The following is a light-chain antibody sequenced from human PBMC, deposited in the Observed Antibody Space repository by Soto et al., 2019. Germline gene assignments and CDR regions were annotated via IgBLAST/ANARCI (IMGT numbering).Light chain of an antibody. J-gene: IGKJ1*01. CDR1: QGVGNN. Sequence: EIVLTQSPATLSVSPGDGAALSCRASQGVGNNLAWYQQKPGQAPRLLVYGASTRASGVPARFSGSGSGTEFTLTIRSLGSEDFAIYYCQQYNKWPLTFGQGTKVDIK. CDR3: QQYNKWPLT. V-gene: IGKV3-15*01. CDR2: GAS.